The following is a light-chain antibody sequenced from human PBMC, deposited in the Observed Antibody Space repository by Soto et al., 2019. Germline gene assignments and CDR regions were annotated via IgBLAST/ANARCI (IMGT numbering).Light chain of an antibody. CDR3: QQFSSYPLT. CDR2: AAS. V-gene: IGKV3-20*01. J-gene: IGKJ4*01. CDR1: QSVSNSF. Sequence: EVVLKKSHGTRFLSEGRRACLSCRARQSVSNSFLAWYQQKAGQSPRLLIYAASARAIGIPDRFSGSGSGTDFTLTISRLEPEDFAVYYCQQFSSYPLTFGGGTKVDIK.